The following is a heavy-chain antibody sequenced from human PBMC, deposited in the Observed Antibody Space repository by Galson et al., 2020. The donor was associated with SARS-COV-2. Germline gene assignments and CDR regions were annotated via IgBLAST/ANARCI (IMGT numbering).Heavy chain of an antibody. CDR2: ISYDGSNK. J-gene: IGHJ4*02. V-gene: IGHV3-30*04. D-gene: IGHD6-13*01. Sequence: RQAPGKGLEWVAVISYDGSNKYYADSVKGRFTISRDNSKNTLYLQMNSLRAEDTAVYYCARDLNIVIAAAVAGLDYWGQGTLVTVSS. CDR3: ARDLNIVIAAAVAGLDY.